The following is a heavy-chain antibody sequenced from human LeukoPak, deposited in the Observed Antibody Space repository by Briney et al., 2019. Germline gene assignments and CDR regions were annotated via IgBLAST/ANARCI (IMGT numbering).Heavy chain of an antibody. V-gene: IGHV5-51*01. Sequence: GESLKISCKASGYTFTSYWIGWVRQMPGKGLEWMGIIYPGDSDTTYSPSFQGQVTISADNSISTAYLQRSSLKASDTAMYYCARRTSTMGDYWGQGTLVTVSS. CDR3: ARRTSTMGDY. CDR2: IYPGDSDT. D-gene: IGHD5-24*01. J-gene: IGHJ4*02. CDR1: GYTFTSYW.